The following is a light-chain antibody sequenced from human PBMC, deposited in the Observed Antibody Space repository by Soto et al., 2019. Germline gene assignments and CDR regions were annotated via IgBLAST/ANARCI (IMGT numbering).Light chain of an antibody. CDR3: QQYNSYSWT. J-gene: IGKJ1*01. Sequence: IQLTQSPSSLSASVGDSVTITCRASQGITSYLAWYQQKPGKAPNLLIYGASTLQSGVPSRFSGSGSGTDFTLTINSLQAEDFATYYCQQYNSYSWTFGQGTKVEIK. CDR1: QGITSY. V-gene: IGKV1-9*01. CDR2: GAS.